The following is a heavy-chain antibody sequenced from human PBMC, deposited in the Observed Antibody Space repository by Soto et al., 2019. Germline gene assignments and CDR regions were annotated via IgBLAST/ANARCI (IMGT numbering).Heavy chain of an antibody. V-gene: IGHV4-30-4*01. J-gene: IGHJ4*02. CDR2: IYYSGDT. CDR1: GGSISSGDYY. D-gene: IGHD5-18*01. Sequence: SETLSLTCTVSGGSISSGDYYWSWIRQPPGKGLEWIGYIYYSGDTYYNPSLKSRLTISLDTSKNQFSLRLSSVTAADTAVYYCASRSGGYTSSKFDFWGQGTLVTVS. CDR3: ASRSGGYTSSKFDF.